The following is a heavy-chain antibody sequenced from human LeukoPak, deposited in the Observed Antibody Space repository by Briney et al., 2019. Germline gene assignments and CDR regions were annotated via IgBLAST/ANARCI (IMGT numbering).Heavy chain of an antibody. D-gene: IGHD3-10*01. Sequence: PSETLSLTCTVSGGSISSYYWGWIRQPPGKGLEWIGSIYYSGSTYYNPSLKSRVTISLDTSKNQFSLKLSSVTAADTAVCYCARAGSGTYYKGFDYWGQGTLVTVSS. J-gene: IGHJ4*02. CDR1: GGSISSYY. CDR3: ARAGSGTYYKGFDY. CDR2: IYYSGST. V-gene: IGHV4-39*07.